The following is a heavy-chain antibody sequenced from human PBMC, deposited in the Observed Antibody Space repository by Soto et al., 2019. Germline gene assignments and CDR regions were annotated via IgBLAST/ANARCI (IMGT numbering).Heavy chain of an antibody. J-gene: IGHJ4*02. CDR2: INHSGST. V-gene: IGHV4-34*01. D-gene: IGHD3-10*01. CDR1: GGSFSGYY. Sequence: TSETLSLTCAVYGGSFSGYYWSWIRQPPGKGLEWIGEINHSGSTNYNPSLKSRVTISVDTSKNQFSLKLSSVTAADTAVYYCAREPRYYGSGEYYFDYWGQGTLVTVSS. CDR3: AREPRYYGSGEYYFDY.